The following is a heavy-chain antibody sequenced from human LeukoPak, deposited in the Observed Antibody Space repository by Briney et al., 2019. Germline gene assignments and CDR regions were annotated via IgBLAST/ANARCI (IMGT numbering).Heavy chain of an antibody. CDR1: GASISSTTYY. CDR2: IHYSGSS. V-gene: IGHV4-39*07. J-gene: IGHJ6*03. Sequence: PSETLSLTCTVSGASISSTTYYWGWIRQPPGKGLEWIGNIHYSGSSYYNPSLKSRVTISVDTSKNQFSLKLSSVTAADTAVYYCARRTESYYYYYMDVWGKGTTVTISS. CDR3: ARRTESYYYYYMDV.